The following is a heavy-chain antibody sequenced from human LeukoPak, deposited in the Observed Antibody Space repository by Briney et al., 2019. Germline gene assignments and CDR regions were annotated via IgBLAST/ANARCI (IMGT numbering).Heavy chain of an antibody. CDR2: INHSGST. V-gene: IGHV4-34*01. CDR1: GGSFSGYY. D-gene: IGHD3-10*01. CDR3: AEYYYGSGSYPDAVFDY. J-gene: IGHJ4*02. Sequence: SETLSLTCAVYGGSFSGYYWSWIRQPPGKGLEWIGEINHSGSTNYNPSLKSRVTISVDTSKNQFSLKLSSVTAADTAVYYCAEYYYGSGSYPDAVFDYWGQGTLVTVSS.